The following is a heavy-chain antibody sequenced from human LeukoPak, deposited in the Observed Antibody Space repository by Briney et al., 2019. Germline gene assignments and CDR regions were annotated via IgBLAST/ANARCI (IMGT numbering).Heavy chain of an antibody. V-gene: IGHV4-59*01. CDR2: IYYSGST. J-gene: IGHJ4*02. D-gene: IGHD3-22*01. Sequence: SETLSLTCTVSGGSISSYYWSWIRQPPGKGLEGIGYIYYSGSTNYNPSLKSRVTISVDTSKNQFSLKLSSVTAADTAVYYCARQTPYYYDSSGASPYYFDYWGQGTLVTVSS. CDR1: GGSISSYY. CDR3: ARQTPYYYDSSGASPYYFDY.